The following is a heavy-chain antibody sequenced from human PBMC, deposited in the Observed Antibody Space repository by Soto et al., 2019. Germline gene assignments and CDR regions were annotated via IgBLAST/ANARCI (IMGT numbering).Heavy chain of an antibody. CDR3: ARWKNCFYP. D-gene: IGHD1-1*01. J-gene: IGHJ5*02. Sequence: SQTLSLTCAISGDSVSSNSAGWNWIRQSPSRGLEWLGRTYYRSKWYNDYAVSVKSRITINPDTSKNQFSLQLNSVTPEDTVVYSCARWKNCFYPWGQGILVTVSS. V-gene: IGHV6-1*01. CDR1: GDSVSSNSAG. CDR2: TYYRSKWYN.